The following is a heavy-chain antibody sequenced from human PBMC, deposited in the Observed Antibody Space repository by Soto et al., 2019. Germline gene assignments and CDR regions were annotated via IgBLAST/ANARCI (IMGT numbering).Heavy chain of an antibody. CDR3: AREQYSSSSGHDAFDI. J-gene: IGHJ3*02. V-gene: IGHV1-69*04. CDR1: GGTISSYT. D-gene: IGHD6-6*01. CDR2: IIPILGIA. Sequence: GASVKVSCKASGGTISSYTISWVRQAPGQGLEWMGRIIPILGIANYAQKFQGRVTITADKSTSTTYMELSSLRSEDTAVYYCAREQYSSSSGHDAFDIWGQGTMVTVSS.